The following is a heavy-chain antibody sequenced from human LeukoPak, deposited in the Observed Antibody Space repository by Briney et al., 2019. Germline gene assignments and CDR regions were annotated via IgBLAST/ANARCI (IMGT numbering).Heavy chain of an antibody. D-gene: IGHD3-10*02. Sequence: ASVKVSCKASGYTFTSYYMHWVRQAPGQGLEWMGIINPSGGSTSYAQKFQGRVTMTRDMSTSTVYMELSSLRSEDTAVYYCARVGSDMFSAPYYLDYWGQGTLVIVSS. CDR3: ARVGSDMFSAPYYLDY. V-gene: IGHV1-46*01. CDR1: GYTFTSYY. CDR2: INPSGGST. J-gene: IGHJ4*02.